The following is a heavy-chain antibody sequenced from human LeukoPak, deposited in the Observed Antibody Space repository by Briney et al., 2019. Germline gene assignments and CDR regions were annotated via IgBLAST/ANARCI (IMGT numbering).Heavy chain of an antibody. V-gene: IGHV1-2*02. J-gene: IGHJ6*03. Sequence: ASVKVSCKASGYTFTSYGISWVRQAPGQGLEWMGWINPNSGGTNYAQKFQGRVTMTRDTSISTAYMELSRLRSDDTAVYYCARDQLYCSGGSCYPYYMDVWGKGTTVTISS. D-gene: IGHD2-15*01. CDR1: GYTFTSYG. CDR2: INPNSGGT. CDR3: ARDQLYCSGGSCYPYYMDV.